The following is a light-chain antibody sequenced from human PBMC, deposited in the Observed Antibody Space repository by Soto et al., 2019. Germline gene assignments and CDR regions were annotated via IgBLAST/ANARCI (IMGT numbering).Light chain of an antibody. J-gene: IGKJ4*01. Sequence: EIVMTQSPATLSVSPGERATLSCRASQSVNSNLAWYRQKPGQAPRLLISDASTRATGVPARFSGSGSGTEFTHTLNSQQSEGSGIYYCQQYNFWPPRSFGGGTKVEIK. CDR3: QQYNFWPPRS. CDR1: QSVNSN. V-gene: IGKV3-15*01. CDR2: DAS.